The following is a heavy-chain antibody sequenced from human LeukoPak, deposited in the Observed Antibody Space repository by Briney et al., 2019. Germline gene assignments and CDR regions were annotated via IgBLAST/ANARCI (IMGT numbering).Heavy chain of an antibody. D-gene: IGHD3-9*01. V-gene: IGHV4-34*01. CDR2: INHSGNT. CDR3: ARMVSPYFDWLLSLDV. Sequence: SETLSLTCAVYGGSFSGYYWSWIRQPPGKGLEWVGEINHSGNTNYNPSLKSRVTISVDTTKNQFSLKLSSVTAADTAVYYCARMVSPYFDWLLSLDVWGKGTTVTVSS. CDR1: GGSFSGYY. J-gene: IGHJ6*04.